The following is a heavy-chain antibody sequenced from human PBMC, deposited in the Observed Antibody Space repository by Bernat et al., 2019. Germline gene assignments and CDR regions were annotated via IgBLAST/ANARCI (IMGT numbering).Heavy chain of an antibody. V-gene: IGHV3-7*03. J-gene: IGHJ3*02. Sequence: EVQLVESGGGLVQPGGSLRLSCAASGFTFSSYWMSWVRQAPGKGLEWVANIKQDGSEKYYVDSVKGRFTFSRDNAKNSLYLQMNSLRAEDTAVYYCARDGGYCSGGSCYDAFDIWGQGTMVTVSS. CDR2: IKQDGSEK. D-gene: IGHD2-15*01. CDR1: GFTFSSYW. CDR3: ARDGGYCSGGSCYDAFDI.